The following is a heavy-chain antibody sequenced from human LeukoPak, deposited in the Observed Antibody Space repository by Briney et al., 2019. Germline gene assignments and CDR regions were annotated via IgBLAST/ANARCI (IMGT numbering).Heavy chain of an antibody. CDR2: ISSSGSTI. CDR1: GFTFGDYY. D-gene: IGHD6-6*01. V-gene: IGHV3-11*04. Sequence: GGSLRLSCAASGFTFGDYYMSWIRQAPGKGLEWVSYISSSGSTIYYADSVKGRFTISRDNAKNSLYLQMNSLRAEDTAVYYCARAPNLVEQLVLDYYYYYMDVWGKGTTVTVSS. J-gene: IGHJ6*03. CDR3: ARAPNLVEQLVLDYYYYYMDV.